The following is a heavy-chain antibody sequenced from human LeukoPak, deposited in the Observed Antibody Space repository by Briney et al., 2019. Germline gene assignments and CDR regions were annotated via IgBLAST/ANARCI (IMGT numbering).Heavy chain of an antibody. CDR3: ARQGVFWSGFHSVDF. J-gene: IGHJ3*01. CDR1: GGSISSYY. Sequence: PSETLSLTCTVSGGSISSYYWSWIRQPPGKGLEWIGYIYYSGSNDYNPSLRSRVTISVDTSKNQFSLKLSYVTAASTAVYYCARQGVFWSGFHSVDFWGQGTMVTVSS. V-gene: IGHV4-59*01. D-gene: IGHD3-3*01. CDR2: IYYSGSN.